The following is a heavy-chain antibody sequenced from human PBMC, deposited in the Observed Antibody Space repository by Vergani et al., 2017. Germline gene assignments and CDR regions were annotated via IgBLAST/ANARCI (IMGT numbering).Heavy chain of an antibody. J-gene: IGHJ4*02. Sequence: EVQLVESGGGLVQPGRSLRLSCTASGFTFGDYAMSWFRQAPGKGLEWVGFIRSKAYGGTTEYAASVKGRFTISRDNAKNSLYLQMNSLRAEDTAVYYCARDRVAVAAVIGVEFDYWGQGTLVTVSS. D-gene: IGHD6-19*01. V-gene: IGHV3-49*03. CDR3: ARDRVAVAAVIGVEFDY. CDR2: IRSKAYGGTT. CDR1: GFTFGDYA.